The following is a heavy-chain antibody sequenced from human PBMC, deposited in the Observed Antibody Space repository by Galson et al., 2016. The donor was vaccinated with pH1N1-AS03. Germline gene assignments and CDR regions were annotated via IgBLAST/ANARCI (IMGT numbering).Heavy chain of an antibody. J-gene: IGHJ4*02. D-gene: IGHD2-21*01. V-gene: IGHV4-61*02. CDR2: IYTRGSP. Sequence: LSLTCTVSGVSISSSSYYWSWIRQPAGKGLEWIGRIYTRGSPNYNPSLKSRVTISLDTSKNQFSLKLSSVTAADTAVYYCARWGLELPLDYWGQGTLVTVSS. CDR1: GVSISSSSYY. CDR3: ARWGLELPLDY.